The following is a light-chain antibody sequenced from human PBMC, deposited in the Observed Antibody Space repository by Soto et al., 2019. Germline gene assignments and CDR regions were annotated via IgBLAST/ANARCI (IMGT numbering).Light chain of an antibody. Sequence: QSVLTQPLSASGTPGQRVTISCSGSSSNIGSNYVYWYQQLPGTAPKLLIYRNNQRPSGVPDRFSGSKSGTSASLAISGLRSEDEADYYCAAWDDSLSGRYVLGTGTKVTVL. CDR1: SSNIGSNY. CDR3: AAWDDSLSGRYV. J-gene: IGLJ1*01. CDR2: RNN. V-gene: IGLV1-47*01.